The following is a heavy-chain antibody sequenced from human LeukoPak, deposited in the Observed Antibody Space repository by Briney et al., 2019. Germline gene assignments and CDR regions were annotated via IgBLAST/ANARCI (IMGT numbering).Heavy chain of an antibody. J-gene: IGHJ3*02. Sequence: GGSLRLSCAASGFTFDDYAMHWVRQAPGKGLEWVSGISWNSGSIGYADSVKGRFTISRDNAKNSLYLQMNSLRAEDKAVYYCAREIMIVVATPGGAFDIWGQGTMVTVSS. CDR2: ISWNSGSI. D-gene: IGHD3-22*01. V-gene: IGHV3-9*01. CDR1: GFTFDDYA. CDR3: AREIMIVVATPGGAFDI.